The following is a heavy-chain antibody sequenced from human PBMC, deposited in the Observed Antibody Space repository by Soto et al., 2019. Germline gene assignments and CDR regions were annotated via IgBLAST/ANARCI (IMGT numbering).Heavy chain of an antibody. CDR3: APVAVAYSN. V-gene: IGHV3-23*01. Sequence: GGSLRLSCAASGFTFSSYAMSWVRQAPGKWLEWFSAISVSGCSTXXADSVKGRXTISRYNSKNTXYLQMXSLRAEDTAVYYCAPVAVAYSNCGQGTLVTVSX. D-gene: IGHD4-4*01. CDR1: GFTFSSYA. CDR2: ISVSGCST. J-gene: IGHJ4*02.